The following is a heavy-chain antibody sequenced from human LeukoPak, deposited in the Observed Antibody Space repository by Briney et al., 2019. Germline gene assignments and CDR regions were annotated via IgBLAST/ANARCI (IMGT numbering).Heavy chain of an antibody. CDR1: GYTFTSYY. J-gene: IGHJ4*02. CDR2: INPSGGST. V-gene: IGHV1-46*01. Sequence: GASVKVSCKASGYTFTSYYIHWVRQAPGQGLERMGIINPSGGSTNYAQKFQGRVTMTRDTSTSTVYMELSSLRSEDSAVYYCARWTTTYLDYWGQGTLVTVSS. D-gene: IGHD4-11*01. CDR3: ARWTTTYLDY.